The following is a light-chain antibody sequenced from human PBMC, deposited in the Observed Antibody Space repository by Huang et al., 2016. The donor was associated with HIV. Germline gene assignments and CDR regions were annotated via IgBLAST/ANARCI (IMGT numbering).Light chain of an antibody. J-gene: IGKJ1*01. CDR2: GAS. CDR3: QQYNNWPPT. Sequence: EIVMTQSPATLSVSPGERATLSCRASQGVSSDLAGYQQKPGQPPRLLIFGASTRATGVPARFSGSGSGTEFTLTISSLQSEGFAVYYCQQYNNWPPTFGQGTKVEIK. V-gene: IGKV3-15*01. CDR1: QGVSSD.